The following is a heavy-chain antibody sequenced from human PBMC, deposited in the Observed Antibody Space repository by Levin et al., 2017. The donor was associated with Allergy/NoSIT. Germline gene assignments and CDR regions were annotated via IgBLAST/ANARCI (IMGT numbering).Heavy chain of an antibody. J-gene: IGHJ5*02. CDR1: GGSLSSYY. CDR3: ARDKGGYGSRFDP. D-gene: IGHD5-12*01. CDR2: IYYSGGT. Sequence: ESLKISCTVSGGSLSSYYWSWIRQPPGKGLEWIGYIYYSGGTNYNPSLNSRVTISVDTSKNQFSLKLNSVTAADTAVYYCARDKGGYGSRFDPWGQGTLVTVSS. V-gene: IGHV4-59*01.